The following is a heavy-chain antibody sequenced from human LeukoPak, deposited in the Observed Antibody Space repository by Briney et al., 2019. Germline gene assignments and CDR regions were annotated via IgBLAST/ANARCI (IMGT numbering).Heavy chain of an antibody. V-gene: IGHV4-39*01. J-gene: IGHJ4*02. Sequence: SETLSLTCTVSGGSISSSSYYWGWIRQPPGKGLEWIGSIYYSGSTYYNPSLKSRVTISVDTSKNQFSLKLRSVTAADTAVYYCARQISINLIDYWGQGTLVTVSS. CDR2: IYYSGST. CDR1: GGSISSSSYY. CDR3: ARQISINLIDY. D-gene: IGHD1-14*01.